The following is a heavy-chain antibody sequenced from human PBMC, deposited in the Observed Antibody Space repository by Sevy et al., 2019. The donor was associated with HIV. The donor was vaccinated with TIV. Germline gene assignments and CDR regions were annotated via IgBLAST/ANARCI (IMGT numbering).Heavy chain of an antibody. CDR1: GGSFSGYY. J-gene: IGHJ6*03. Sequence: SETLSLTCAVYGGSFSGYYWSWIRQPPGKGLERIGEINHSGSTNYNPSLKSRVTISVDTSKNQFSLKLSSVTAADTAVYYCARARKTGIAAAGTLRGYYMDVWGKGTTVTVSS. V-gene: IGHV4-34*01. CDR3: ARARKTGIAAAGTLRGYYMDV. CDR2: INHSGST. D-gene: IGHD6-13*01.